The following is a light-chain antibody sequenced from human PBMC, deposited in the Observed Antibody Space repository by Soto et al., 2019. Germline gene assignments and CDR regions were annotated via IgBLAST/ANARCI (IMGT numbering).Light chain of an antibody. V-gene: IGKV1-39*01. CDR3: QQTFSAPVT. CDR2: AAS. J-gene: IGKJ2*01. Sequence: DIQMTQSPSSLSASVGDRVTITCRASQSISSYLNWYQQKPGEAPKILLYAASTLQSGVPSRFSGRGSGPDFSLTISSLQPEDFATYYCQQTFSAPVTFGQGTRLEIK. CDR1: QSISSY.